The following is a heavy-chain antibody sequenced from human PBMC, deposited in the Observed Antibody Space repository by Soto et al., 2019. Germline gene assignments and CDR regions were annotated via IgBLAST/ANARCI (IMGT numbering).Heavy chain of an antibody. Sequence: ASVKVSCKVPGYTLTELSMHWVRQAPGKGLEWMGGFDPEDGETIYAQKFQGRVTMTEDTSTDTAYMELSSLRSEDTAVYYCATAPPQDYGDYGGQNFDYWGQGTLVTVSS. V-gene: IGHV1-24*01. CDR1: GYTLTELS. CDR2: FDPEDGET. D-gene: IGHD4-17*01. J-gene: IGHJ4*02. CDR3: ATAPPQDYGDYGGQNFDY.